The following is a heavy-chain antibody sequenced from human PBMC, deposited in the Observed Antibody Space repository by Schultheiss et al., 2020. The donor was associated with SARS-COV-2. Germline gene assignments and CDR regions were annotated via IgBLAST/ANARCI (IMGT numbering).Heavy chain of an antibody. J-gene: IGHJ4*02. Sequence: GGSLRLSCAASGFTFSSYAMHWVRQAPGKGLEWVAVISYDGSNKYYADSVKGRFTISRDNSKNTLYLQMNSLRAEDTAVYYCARVGRDGYNRLFDYWGQGTQVTVSS. V-gene: IGHV3-30-3*01. CDR2: ISYDGSNK. CDR1: GFTFSSYA. CDR3: ARVGRDGYNRLFDY. D-gene: IGHD5-24*01.